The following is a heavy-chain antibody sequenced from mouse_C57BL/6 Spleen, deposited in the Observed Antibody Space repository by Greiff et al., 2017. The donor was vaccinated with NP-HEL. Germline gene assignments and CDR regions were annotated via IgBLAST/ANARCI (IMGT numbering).Heavy chain of an antibody. CDR3: ARGGYYGSSPYYAMDY. D-gene: IGHD1-1*01. CDR1: GYSITSGYY. Sequence: EVQLVESGPGLVKPSQSLSLTCSVTGYSITSGYYWNWIRQFPGNKLEWMGYISYDGSNNYNPSLKNRISITRDTSKNQFFLKLNSVTTEDTATYYCARGGYYGSSPYYAMDYWGQGTSVTVSS. V-gene: IGHV3-6*01. J-gene: IGHJ4*01. CDR2: ISYDGSN.